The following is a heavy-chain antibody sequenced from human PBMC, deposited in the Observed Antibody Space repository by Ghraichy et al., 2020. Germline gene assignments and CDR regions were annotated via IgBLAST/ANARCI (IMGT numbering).Heavy chain of an antibody. CDR3: ARTVEYSSSSDGWATYWYFDL. V-gene: IGHV3-21*01. CDR1: GFTFSNYS. D-gene: IGHD6-6*01. Sequence: GGSLRLSCAASGFTFSNYSMNWVRQAPGKGLEWVSSISSRSSHKYYADSVKGRFTISRDNAKKSLYLQMNSLRAEDTAVYYCARTVEYSSSSDGWATYWYFDLWGRGTLVSVSS. CDR2: ISSRSSHK. J-gene: IGHJ2*01.